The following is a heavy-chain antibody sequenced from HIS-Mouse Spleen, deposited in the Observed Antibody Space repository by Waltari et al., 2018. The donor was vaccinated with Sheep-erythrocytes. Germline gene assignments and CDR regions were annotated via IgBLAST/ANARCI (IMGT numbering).Heavy chain of an antibody. CDR3: ARAPRGYSSSWADY. J-gene: IGHJ4*02. CDR2: ISYDGSNK. Sequence: QVQLVESGGGVVQPGRSLRLSCAASGFTFSSYAMHWVRQAPGKGLGGVAVISYDGSNKYYADSVKGRFTISRDNSKNTLYLQMNSLRAEDTAVYYCARAPRGYSSSWADYWGQGTLVTVSS. D-gene: IGHD6-13*01. CDR1: GFTFSSYA. V-gene: IGHV3-30-3*01.